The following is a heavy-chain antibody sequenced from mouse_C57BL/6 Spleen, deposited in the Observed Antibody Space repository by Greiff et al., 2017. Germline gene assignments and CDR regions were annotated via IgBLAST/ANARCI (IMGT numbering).Heavy chain of an antibody. V-gene: IGHV5-16*01. CDR1: GFTFSDYY. J-gene: IGHJ4*01. Sequence: EVHLVESEGGLVQPGSSMKLSCTASGFTFSDYYMAWVRQVPEKGLEWVANINYDGSSTYYLDSLQSRFIISRDNTKNLLYLQMSSLKSEDTATYYCAAHYYGNYAMDYWGQGTSVTVSS. D-gene: IGHD1-1*01. CDR2: INYDGSST. CDR3: AAHYYGNYAMDY.